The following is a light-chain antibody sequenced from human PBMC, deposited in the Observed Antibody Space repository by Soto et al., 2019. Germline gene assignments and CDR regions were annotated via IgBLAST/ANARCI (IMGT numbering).Light chain of an antibody. J-gene: IGLJ3*02. V-gene: IGLV2-23*01. Sequence: QSVLTQPASVSGSPGQSITISCTGSSSDVGSYNLVSWYQQHPGKAPKLMVYESGKRPSGVSDRFFGSKSGNTASLTISGLQAEDKADYYCCSFARGTTLVFGGGTKLTVL. CDR3: CSFARGTTLV. CDR1: SSDVGSYNL. CDR2: ESG.